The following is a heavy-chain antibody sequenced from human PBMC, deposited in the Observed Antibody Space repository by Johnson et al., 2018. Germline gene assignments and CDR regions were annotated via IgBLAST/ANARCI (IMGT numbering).Heavy chain of an antibody. CDR3: ATARDYDRVYYRDV. J-gene: IGHJ6*03. D-gene: IGHD3-22*01. V-gene: IGHV3-9*01. Sequence: VQLVQSGGGLVQPGRSLRLSCAASGFTFDDYAMHWVRHSPGKCLEWVSGIRWNSGSIGYADSVKGRCTISSDNAKNSLYLQMNRLRAEDTALAYGATARDYDRVYYRDVWGKGTTVTVAS. CDR1: GFTFDDYA. CDR2: IRWNSGSI.